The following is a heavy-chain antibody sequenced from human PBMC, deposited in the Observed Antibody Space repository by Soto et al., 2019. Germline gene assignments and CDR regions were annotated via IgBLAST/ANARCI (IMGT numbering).Heavy chain of an antibody. V-gene: IGHV1-69*02. CDR1: GGTFTDYT. D-gene: IGHD1-26*01. CDR3: AKKLGPSAFDL. CDR2: IIPFLDLS. J-gene: IGHJ2*01. Sequence: QVQLVQSGAEVKKPGSSVKVSCKASGGTFTDYTITWVRQAPGKGLEWMGRIIPFLDLSNYAQKFQGRVTITADKSTTTSYMELSGLTSEDTAVYYCAKKLGPSAFDLWGRGTLVTVSS.